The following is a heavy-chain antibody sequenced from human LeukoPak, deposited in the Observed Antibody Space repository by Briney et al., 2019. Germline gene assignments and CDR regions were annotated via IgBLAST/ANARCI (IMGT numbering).Heavy chain of an antibody. V-gene: IGHV4-59*08. D-gene: IGHD2-15*01. CDR3: ARQQRYCSGGSCYFLFGY. CDR1: GGSISSYY. CDR2: IYYSGST. J-gene: IGHJ4*02. Sequence: KPSETLSLTCTVSGGSISSYYWSWIRQPPGKGLEWIGYIYYSGSTNYNPSLKSRVTISVDTSKNQFSLKLSSVTAADTAVYYCARQQRYCSGGSCYFLFGYWGRGTLVTVSS.